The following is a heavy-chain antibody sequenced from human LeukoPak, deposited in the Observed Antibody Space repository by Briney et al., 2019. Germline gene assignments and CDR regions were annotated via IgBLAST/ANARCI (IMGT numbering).Heavy chain of an antibody. CDR2: ISYDGINK. V-gene: IGHV3-30*03. CDR3: ARDARGGYTYGGLDY. D-gene: IGHD5-18*01. Sequence: GGSLRLSCAASGFTFSSYGMHWVRQAPGKGLEWVAVISYDGINKYYADSVKGRFTISRHNAKNSLYLEMNSLRGEDTAVYYCARDARGGYTYGGLDYWGQGTLVTVSS. J-gene: IGHJ4*02. CDR1: GFTFSSYG.